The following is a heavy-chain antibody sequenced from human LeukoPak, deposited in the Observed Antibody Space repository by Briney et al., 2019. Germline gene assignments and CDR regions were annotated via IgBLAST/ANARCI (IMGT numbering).Heavy chain of an antibody. CDR2: ISWNSGSI. CDR1: GFTFDDYA. CDR3: AKATGYGDYGSAFDI. V-gene: IGHV3-9*01. Sequence: TGGSLRLSCAASGFTFDDYAMHWVRQGPGKGLEWVSGISWNSGSIGYADSVKGRFTISRDNSKNTLYLQMNSLRAEDTAVYYCAKATGYGDYGSAFDIWGQGTMVTVSS. D-gene: IGHD4-17*01. J-gene: IGHJ3*02.